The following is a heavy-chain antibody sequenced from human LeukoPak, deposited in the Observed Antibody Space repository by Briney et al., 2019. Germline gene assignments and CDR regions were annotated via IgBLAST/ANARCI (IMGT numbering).Heavy chain of an antibody. J-gene: IGHJ2*01. CDR3: ARELHSSWYFDL. CDR2: INPNSGGA. Sequence: ASVKVSCRASGYTFTGYYMHWVRQAPGQGLEWMGWINPNSGGANYAQKFQGRVTMTRDTSISTAYMELSRLRSDDTAVYYCARELHSSWYFDLWGRGTLVTVSS. CDR1: GYTFTGYY. V-gene: IGHV1-2*02. D-gene: IGHD6-19*01.